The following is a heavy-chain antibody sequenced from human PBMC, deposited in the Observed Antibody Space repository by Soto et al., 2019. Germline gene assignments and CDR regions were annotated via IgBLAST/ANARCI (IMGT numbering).Heavy chain of an antibody. CDR2: IYYSGNT. J-gene: IGHJ4*02. Sequence: PSETLSLTCTVPGDSISSGDYYWSWIRQPPGKGLEWIGCIYYSGNTYYNPSLKRRFSISVDTSKNQFSLKLSSVTAADTPVYYCARRYGSCFDSWGQGTLVTVSS. CDR1: GDSISSGDYY. CDR3: ARRYGSCFDS. D-gene: IGHD6-6*01. V-gene: IGHV4-30-4*01.